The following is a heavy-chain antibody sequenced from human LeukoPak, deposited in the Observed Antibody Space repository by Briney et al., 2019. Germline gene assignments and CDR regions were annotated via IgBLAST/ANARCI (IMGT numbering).Heavy chain of an antibody. CDR1: GFTFSDFY. D-gene: IGHD6-6*01. CDR3: ARLYSTSSLLY. Sequence: GGPLRLSCAASGFTFSDFYMSWIRQAPGEGLEWVSYISGSGRSIHYADSVKGRFTISRDNAKNSLYLQMNTLRAEDTAVYYCARLYSTSSLLYWGQGTLVTVSS. J-gene: IGHJ4*02. CDR2: ISGSGRSI. V-gene: IGHV3-11*01.